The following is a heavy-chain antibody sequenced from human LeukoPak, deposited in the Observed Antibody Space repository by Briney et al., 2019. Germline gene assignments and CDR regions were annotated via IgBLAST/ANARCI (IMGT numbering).Heavy chain of an antibody. CDR2: IRYDGSNK. CDR1: GFTFSSYG. Sequence: GGSLRLSCAASGFTFSSYGMHWVRQAPGKGLEWVAFIRYDGSNKYYADSEKGRFTISRDNSKTTLYLQMNSLRAEGAAVYYCASITDYWGQGTLVTVSS. D-gene: IGHD2/OR15-2a*01. J-gene: IGHJ4*02. CDR3: ASITDY. V-gene: IGHV3-30*02.